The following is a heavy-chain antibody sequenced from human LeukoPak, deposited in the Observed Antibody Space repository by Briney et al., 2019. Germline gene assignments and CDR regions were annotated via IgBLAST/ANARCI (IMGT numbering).Heavy chain of an antibody. CDR3: ARDSRVEWDSYYFDY. Sequence: ASVKVSCKASGYTFTSYAMHWVRQAPGQRLEWMGWINTGNGNTKYSQEFQGRVTITRDTSASTAYMELSSLRSEDMAVYYCARDSRVEWDSYYFDYWGQGTLVTVSS. D-gene: IGHD3-3*01. J-gene: IGHJ4*02. V-gene: IGHV1-3*03. CDR2: INTGNGNT. CDR1: GYTFTSYA.